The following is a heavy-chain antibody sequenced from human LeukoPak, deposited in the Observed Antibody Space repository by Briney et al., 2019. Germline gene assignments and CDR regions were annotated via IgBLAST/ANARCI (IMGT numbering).Heavy chain of an antibody. Sequence: PSETLSLTCTVSGGSISSYYWSWIGQPPGNGLEWIGYIYYSGSTNYNPSLKSRVTISVDTSKNQFSLKLSSVTAADTAVYYCARVEDEIVATIWSQGTLVTVSS. CDR1: GGSISSYY. J-gene: IGHJ4*02. D-gene: IGHD5-12*01. CDR2: IYYSGST. V-gene: IGHV4-59*01. CDR3: ARVEDEIVATI.